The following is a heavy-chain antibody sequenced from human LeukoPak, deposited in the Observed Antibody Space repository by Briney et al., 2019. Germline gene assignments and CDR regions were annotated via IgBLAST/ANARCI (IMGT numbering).Heavy chain of an antibody. CDR3: ARFGRTVAGASVYYYYMDV. V-gene: IGHV1-8*01. CDR2: MNPNSGNT. Sequence: ASVKVSCKASGYTFTSYDINWVRQATGQGLEWMGWMNPNSGNTGYARKFQGRVSMTRNTSISTAYMELSSLRPEDTAVYYCARFGRTVAGASVYYYYMDVWGKGTTVTVSS. D-gene: IGHD6-19*01. J-gene: IGHJ6*03. CDR1: GYTFTSYD.